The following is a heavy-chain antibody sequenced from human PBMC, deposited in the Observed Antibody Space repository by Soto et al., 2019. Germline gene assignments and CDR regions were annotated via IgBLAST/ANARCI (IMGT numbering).Heavy chain of an antibody. D-gene: IGHD2-15*01. CDR3: ARGDRQDILVVHGARPGDYGIDI. Sequence: QVQLVESGGGVVQPGGSLRLSCAASGFTFRNHAMHWVRQAPGKGLECLAVIAYDGSNAFYRDSVKGRFTISRDNSKNTQYPHMNSLRSEDTGVYYCARGDRQDILVVHGARPGDYGIDIWGQGTTVTVSS. J-gene: IGHJ6*02. CDR1: GFTFRNHA. V-gene: IGHV3-30-3*01. CDR2: IAYDGSNA.